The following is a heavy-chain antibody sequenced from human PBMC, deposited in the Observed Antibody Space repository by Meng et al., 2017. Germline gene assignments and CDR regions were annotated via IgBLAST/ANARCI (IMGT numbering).Heavy chain of an antibody. CDR2: INPHSGGT. V-gene: IGHV1-2*06. J-gene: IGHJ4*02. CDR1: GYTFIGYY. D-gene: IGHD3-3*01. Sequence: ASVKVSCKASGYTFIGYYVHWVRQAPGQGLEWMGRINPHSGGTDYAQKVQGRVTLTRDTSISTAYMELSRLKSDDTAVYYCARVHDWGQGTLVTVSS. CDR3: ARVHD.